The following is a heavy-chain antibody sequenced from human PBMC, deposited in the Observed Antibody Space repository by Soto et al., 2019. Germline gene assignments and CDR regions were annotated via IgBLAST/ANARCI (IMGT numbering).Heavy chain of an antibody. J-gene: IGHJ5*02. D-gene: IGHD3-22*01. CDR1: GGSISSYY. Sequence: PSETLSLTCTVSGGSISSYYWSWIRQPPGKGLEWIGYIYYSGSTNYNPSLKSRVTISVDTSKNQFSLKLSSVTAADTAVYYCAKHKNYYDSSGYYYIRWFDPWGQGTLVTVSS. V-gene: IGHV4-59*08. CDR3: AKHKNYYDSSGYYYIRWFDP. CDR2: IYYSGST.